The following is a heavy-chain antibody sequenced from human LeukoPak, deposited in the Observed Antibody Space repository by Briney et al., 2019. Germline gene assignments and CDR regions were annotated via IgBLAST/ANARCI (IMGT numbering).Heavy chain of an antibody. Sequence: PSETLSLTCTVSADPINTYHWSWIRQPPGKGLEWIGYIYYSGRTNYNPSLKSRVTISIDTSKNQFSLKLSSVTAADTAVYYCANSGPPHFDYWGQGTLVTVSS. J-gene: IGHJ4*02. CDR2: IYYSGRT. CDR1: ADPINTYH. CDR3: ANSGPPHFDY. D-gene: IGHD6-19*01. V-gene: IGHV4-59*08.